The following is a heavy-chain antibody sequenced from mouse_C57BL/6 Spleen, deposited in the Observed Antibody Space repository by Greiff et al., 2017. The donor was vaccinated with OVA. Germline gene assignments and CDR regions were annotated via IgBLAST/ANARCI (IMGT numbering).Heavy chain of an antibody. V-gene: IGHV1-55*01. Sequence: QVQLQQSGAELVKPGASVKMSCKASGYTFTSYWITWVKQRPGQGLEWIGDIYPGSGSTNYNEKFTSQATLTVDTSSSTAYMKLSSTTSEDAAVYDCERGRYGSSAWYFDVWGTGTTVTVSS. J-gene: IGHJ1*03. CDR3: ERGRYGSSAWYFDV. D-gene: IGHD1-1*01. CDR2: IYPGSGST. CDR1: GYTFTSYW.